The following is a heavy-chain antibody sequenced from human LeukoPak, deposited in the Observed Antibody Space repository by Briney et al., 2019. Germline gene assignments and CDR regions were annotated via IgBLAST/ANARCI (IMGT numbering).Heavy chain of an antibody. CDR1: GFTFSSCD. Sequence: TGGSLRLSCAASGFTFSSCDMNWVRQAPGKGPGWVSYISSSSSLIYYADSVKGRFTISRDNAKNSLFLQMNSLRDEDTAVYYCARAKSDSRGYYDFDYWGQGTLVTVSS. V-gene: IGHV3-48*02. J-gene: IGHJ4*02. D-gene: IGHD3-22*01. CDR3: ARAKSDSRGYYDFDY. CDR2: ISSSSSLI.